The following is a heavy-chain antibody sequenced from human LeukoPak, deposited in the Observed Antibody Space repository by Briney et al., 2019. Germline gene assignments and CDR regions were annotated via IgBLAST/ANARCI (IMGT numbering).Heavy chain of an antibody. CDR2: ISSSGSTK. V-gene: IGHV3-48*03. D-gene: IGHD6-19*01. Sequence: GGSLRLSCAVSGFTSGFTFTDYEMNWVRQAPGRGLEWVSYISSSGSTKYYADSVKGRFTISRDNAKNSLYQQMNSLRAEDTAVYYCTIITVAAAFDYWGQGTLVTVSS. J-gene: IGHJ4*02. CDR3: TIITVAAAFDY. CDR1: GFTSGFTFTDYE.